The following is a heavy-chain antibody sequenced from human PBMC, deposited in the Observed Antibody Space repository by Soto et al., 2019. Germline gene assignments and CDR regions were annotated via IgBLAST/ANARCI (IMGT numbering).Heavy chain of an antibody. CDR3: AXXWAXXGPFDY. CDR2: ISAYNGNT. V-gene: IGHV1-18*01. CDR1: GYTFTSYG. Sequence: QVQLVQSGAEVKKPGASVKVSCKASGYTFTSYGXXXXXXXXXXXLEWMGWISAYNGNTNYAQKLQGRVTMTTDTXXXXXXXXXXXXXXXXXXXXXXAXXWAXXGPFDYWGQGTLVTVSS. J-gene: IGHJ4*02.